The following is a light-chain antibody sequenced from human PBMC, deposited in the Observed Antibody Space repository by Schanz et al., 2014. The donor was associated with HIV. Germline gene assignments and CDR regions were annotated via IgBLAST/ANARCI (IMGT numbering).Light chain of an antibody. V-gene: IGLV1-51*01. CDR2: DDY. J-gene: IGLJ2*01. CDR1: TSNIGNNY. CDR3: GTWDSGLSLVL. Sequence: QSVLTQPPSVSAAPWQKVTISCSGGTSNIGNNYVSWYQQFPGTAPKLLIYDDYKRPSEIPDRFSGSKSGTSATLAISEVQTGDEADYYCGTWDSGLSLVLFGGGTKVTVL.